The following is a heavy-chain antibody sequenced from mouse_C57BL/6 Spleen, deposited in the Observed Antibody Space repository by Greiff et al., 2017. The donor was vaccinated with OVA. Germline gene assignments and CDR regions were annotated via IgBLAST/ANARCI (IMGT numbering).Heavy chain of an antibody. Sequence: QVQLKQSGAELVMPGASVKLSCKASGYTFTSYWMHWVKQRPGQGLEWIGEIDPSDSYTNYNQKFKGKSTLTVDKSSSTAYMQLSSLTSEDSAVYYCAYGNWFAYWGQGTLVTVSA. V-gene: IGHV1-69*01. CDR1: GYTFTSYW. CDR3: AYGNWFAY. CDR2: IDPSDSYT. J-gene: IGHJ3*01. D-gene: IGHD2-10*02.